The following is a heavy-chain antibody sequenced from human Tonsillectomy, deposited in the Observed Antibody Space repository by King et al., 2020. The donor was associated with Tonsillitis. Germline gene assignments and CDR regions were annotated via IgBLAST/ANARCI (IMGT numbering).Heavy chain of an antibody. CDR3: AKDLYYYDSSAYLDY. CDR2: ISYDGSNK. V-gene: IGHV3-30*18. D-gene: IGHD3-22*01. J-gene: IGHJ4*02. CDR1: GFTFSSYD. Sequence: VQLVESGGGVVQPGRSLRLSCAASGFTFSSYDMHWVRQAPGKGLEWVAVISYDGSNKYYADSVKGRFTISRDNSKNTLYLQMNSLRAEDTAVFYCAKDLYYYDSSAYLDYWGQGTLVTVSS.